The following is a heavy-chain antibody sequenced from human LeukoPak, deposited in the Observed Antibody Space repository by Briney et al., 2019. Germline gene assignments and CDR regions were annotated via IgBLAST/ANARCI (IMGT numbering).Heavy chain of an antibody. CDR2: MNPNSGGT. CDR3: ARVRGVRSSDW. Sequence: ASVKVSCKASGYTFTSFDINRVRQATGEGLEWMGWMNPNSGGTGYAQKFQGRVTMTRDTSISTAYLELSSLRSDDTAVYYCARVRGVRSSDWWGQGTLVTVSS. D-gene: IGHD3-10*01. J-gene: IGHJ4*02. V-gene: IGHV1-8*01. CDR1: GYTFTSFD.